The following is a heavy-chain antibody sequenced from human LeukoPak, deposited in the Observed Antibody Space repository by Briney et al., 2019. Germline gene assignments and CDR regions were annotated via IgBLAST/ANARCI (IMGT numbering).Heavy chain of an antibody. CDR3: AGERYSYYYMDV. CDR2: IYYSGST. D-gene: IGHD1-26*01. Sequence: NPSDTLSLTCTVSGGSISSYYWSWIRQPPGKGLEWIGYIYYSGSTNYNPSLKSRVTISVDTSKNQFSLKLSSVTAADTAVYYCAGERYSYYYMDVWGKGTTVTVSS. CDR1: GGSISSYY. J-gene: IGHJ6*03. V-gene: IGHV4-59*07.